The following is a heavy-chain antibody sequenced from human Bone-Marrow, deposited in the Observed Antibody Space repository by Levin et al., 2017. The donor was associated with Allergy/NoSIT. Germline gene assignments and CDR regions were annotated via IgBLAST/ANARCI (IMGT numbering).Heavy chain of an antibody. J-gene: IGHJ4*02. CDR2: FHSSGTI. CDR3: ATHPRGPAPVMHD. V-gene: IGHV4-39*01. Sequence: SETLSLTCIVSGGSISSSSYYWGWIRQPPGKGLEWIGSFHSSGTIYNSPSLKSRVTISVDTSKNQFSLRLSSVTAADTAVYYCATHPRGPAPVMHDWGQGTLVTVSS. CDR1: GGSISSSSYY. D-gene: IGHD3-16*01.